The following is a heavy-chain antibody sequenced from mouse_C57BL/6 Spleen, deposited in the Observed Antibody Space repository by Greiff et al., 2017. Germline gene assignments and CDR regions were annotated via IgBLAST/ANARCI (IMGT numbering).Heavy chain of an antibody. CDR3: TGLRRHYFDY. D-gene: IGHD2-12*01. J-gene: IGHJ2*01. Sequence: EVMLVESGGGLVQPGGSMKLSCVASGFTFSNYWMNWVRQSPEKGLEWVAQIRLKSDNYATHYAESVKGRFTISRDDSKSSVYLQMNNLRAEDTGIYYCTGLRRHYFDYWGQGTTLTVSS. CDR2: IRLKSDNYAT. CDR1: GFTFSNYW. V-gene: IGHV6-3*01.